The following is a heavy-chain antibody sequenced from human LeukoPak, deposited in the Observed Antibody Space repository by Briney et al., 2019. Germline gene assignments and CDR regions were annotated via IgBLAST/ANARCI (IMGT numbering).Heavy chain of an antibody. V-gene: IGHV5-51*01. CDR1: GSTFTSYW. D-gene: IGHD1-1*01. J-gene: IGHJ4*02. CDR3: ARLPSLEPFDY. CDR2: IYPGDSDT. Sequence: GESLEISGQGSGSTFTSYWISWVRQLPGKGLEWMGIIYPGDSDTRYSPSFQGQVTISADKSVSTAYLQWSSLKASDTAMYYCARLPSLEPFDYWGQGTLVTVSS.